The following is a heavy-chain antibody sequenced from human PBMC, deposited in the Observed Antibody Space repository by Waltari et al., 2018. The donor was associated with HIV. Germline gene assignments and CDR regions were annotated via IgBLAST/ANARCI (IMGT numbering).Heavy chain of an antibody. Sequence: VQLVESGGGLVQPGGSLRLSCAASGFTVSSNYMSWVRQAPGKGLEWVSVIYSGGSTYYADSVKGRFTISRDNSKNTLYLQMNSLRAEDTAVYYCASSIAAAGTIYGMDVWGQGTTVTVSS. J-gene: IGHJ6*02. CDR2: IYSGGST. D-gene: IGHD6-13*01. CDR1: GFTVSSNY. CDR3: ASSIAAAGTIYGMDV. V-gene: IGHV3-66*01.